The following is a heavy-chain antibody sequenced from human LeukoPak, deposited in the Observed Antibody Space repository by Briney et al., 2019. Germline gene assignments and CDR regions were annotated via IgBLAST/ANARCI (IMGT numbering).Heavy chain of an antibody. CDR2: INSDGSST. D-gene: IGHD2-15*01. CDR1: GFTFSGYW. Sequence: GGSLRLSCAASGFTFSGYWMHWVRQAPGKGLVWVSRINSDGSSTSYADSVKGRFTISRDNAKNTLYLQMNSLRAEDTAVYYCARDYRKSDCSGGSCYPDYWGQGTLVTVSS. J-gene: IGHJ4*02. CDR3: ARDYRKSDCSGGSCYPDY. V-gene: IGHV3-74*01.